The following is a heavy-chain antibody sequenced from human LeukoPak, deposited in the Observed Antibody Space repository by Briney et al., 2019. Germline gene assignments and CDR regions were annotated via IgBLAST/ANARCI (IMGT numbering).Heavy chain of an antibody. Sequence: GGSLRLSCAASGFTFSSYGMHWVRQAPGKGLEWVAVISYDGSNKYYADSVKGRFTISRDNSKNTLYLQMNSLRAEDTAVYYCAKEKGSSGYYSTYLDYWGQGTLVTVSS. CDR3: AKEKGSSGYYSTYLDY. D-gene: IGHD3-22*01. V-gene: IGHV3-30*18. J-gene: IGHJ4*02. CDR1: GFTFSSYG. CDR2: ISYDGSNK.